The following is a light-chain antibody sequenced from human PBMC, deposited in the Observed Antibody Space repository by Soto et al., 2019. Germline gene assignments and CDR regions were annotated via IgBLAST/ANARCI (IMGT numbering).Light chain of an antibody. J-gene: IGKJ4*01. V-gene: IGKV1-12*01. CDR3: QQYDVWPALT. CDR1: QGVSDW. CDR2: GSS. Sequence: DIQITQSPSSVSASVGYSVTITCRASQGVSDWVAWYQQKPGEAPKLLIYGSSNRASGVPDRFSGSGSGTEFILTISRLQSEDSAVYYCQQYDVWPALTCGRGPKGDLK.